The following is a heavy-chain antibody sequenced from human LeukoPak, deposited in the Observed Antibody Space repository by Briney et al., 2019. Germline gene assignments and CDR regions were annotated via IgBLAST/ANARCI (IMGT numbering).Heavy chain of an antibody. V-gene: IGHV3-23*01. CDR2: ISRMGVTT. D-gene: IGHD2-2*01. CDR1: GFTLNSNA. CDR3: AKEEVPNDY. Sequence: GGSLRLSCAVSGFTLNSNAMCWVRQAPGKGLEWVLGISRMGVTTYYADSVRGRFTISRDTSKNTLYLQMNTLRPEDTAVYYCAKEEVPNDYWGQGTLVTVSS. J-gene: IGHJ4*02.